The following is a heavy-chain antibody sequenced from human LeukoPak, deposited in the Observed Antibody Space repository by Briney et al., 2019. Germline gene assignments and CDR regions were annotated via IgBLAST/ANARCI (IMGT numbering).Heavy chain of an antibody. D-gene: IGHD3-3*01. CDR1: GFTFSRYA. CDR3: ARDRDFWSGSSDY. Sequence: SGGSLRLSCAASGFTFSRYAMHWVRQAPGKGLEYVSGISSNGGSTYYENSLKGRFTISRDNSKNTLYLQMGSLRAEDMAVYYCARDRDFWSGSSDYWGQGTLVTVSS. CDR2: ISSNGGST. V-gene: IGHV3-64*01. J-gene: IGHJ4*02.